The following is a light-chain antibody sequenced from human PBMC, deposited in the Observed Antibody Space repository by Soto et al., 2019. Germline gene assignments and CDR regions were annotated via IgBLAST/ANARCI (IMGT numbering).Light chain of an antibody. CDR1: QSISSW. CDR3: QQYDNLPIT. V-gene: IGKV1-33*01. J-gene: IGKJ5*01. CDR2: DAS. Sequence: GARVPISCWASQSISSWLAWYQQKPGKAPKLLIYDASNLETGVPSRFSGSGSGTDFTFTIISLQPEDIATYYCQQYDNLPITFGQGTRLEIK.